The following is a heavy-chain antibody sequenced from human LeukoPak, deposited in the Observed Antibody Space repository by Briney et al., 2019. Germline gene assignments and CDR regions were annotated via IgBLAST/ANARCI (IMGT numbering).Heavy chain of an antibody. CDR3: AGNIRYFDWLLPFDY. D-gene: IGHD3-9*01. Sequence: GGSLRLSCAASGFTFSSYSMNWVRQAPGKGLEWVSYISSSSSTIYYADSVKGRFTISRDNAKNSLYLQMNSLRAEDTAVYYCAGNIRYFDWLLPFDYWGQGTLVTVSS. V-gene: IGHV3-48*01. CDR2: ISSSSSTI. CDR1: GFTFSSYS. J-gene: IGHJ4*02.